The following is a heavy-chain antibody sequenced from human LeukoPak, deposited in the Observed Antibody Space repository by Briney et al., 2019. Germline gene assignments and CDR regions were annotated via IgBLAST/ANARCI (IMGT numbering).Heavy chain of an antibody. Sequence: GALVKVSCKASGYTFTSFGISWVRQAPGQGLEWMGWISTYNGYAKYAQNVQGRVTMTTDTSTSTAYMELRSLRSDDTAVYYCARNDSGGYDYWGQGTLVTVSS. J-gene: IGHJ4*02. D-gene: IGHD2-21*01. V-gene: IGHV1-18*01. CDR2: ISTYNGYA. CDR1: GYTFTSFG. CDR3: ARNDSGGYDY.